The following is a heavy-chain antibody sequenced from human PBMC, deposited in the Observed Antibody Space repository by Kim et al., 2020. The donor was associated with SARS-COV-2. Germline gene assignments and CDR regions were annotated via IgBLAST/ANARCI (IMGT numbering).Heavy chain of an antibody. CDR1: GGSISSSSYY. J-gene: IGHJ4*02. Sequence: SETLSLTCTVSGGSISSSSYYWGWIRQPPGKGLEWIGSIYYSGSTYYNPSLKSRVTISVDTSKNQFSLKLSSVTAADTAVYYCARLRAHCRSTSCRYFDYWGQGTLVTVSS. V-gene: IGHV4-39*01. CDR3: ARLRAHCRSTSCRYFDY. D-gene: IGHD2-2*01. CDR2: IYYSGST.